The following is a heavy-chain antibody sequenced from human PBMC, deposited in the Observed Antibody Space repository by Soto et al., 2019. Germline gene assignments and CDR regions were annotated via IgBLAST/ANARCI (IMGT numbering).Heavy chain of an antibody. D-gene: IGHD3-16*02. CDR3: ARGLAFSVWGSSRPTRFDY. Sequence: PSETLSLTCAVYGGSFSGYYWSWIRQPPGKGLEWIGEINHSGSTNYNPSLKSRVTISVDTSKNQFSLKLSSVTAADTAVYYCARGLAFSVWGSSRPTRFDYWGQGTLVTVSS. CDR2: INHSGST. V-gene: IGHV4-34*01. J-gene: IGHJ4*02. CDR1: GGSFSGYY.